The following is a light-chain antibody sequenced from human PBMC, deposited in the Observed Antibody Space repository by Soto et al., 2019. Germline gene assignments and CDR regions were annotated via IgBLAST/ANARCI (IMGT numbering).Light chain of an antibody. V-gene: IGKV1-5*03. CDR3: QQYKDSPFT. Sequence: IQMTQSPYSLSASIGDGVTISCRASQSIDSSLAWYQQKPGRAPKVIITKTSILEGGVPSRFSGSVSGTEFTLTISKLQPEDFATYYCQQYKDSPFTFGGGTKVDIK. J-gene: IGKJ4*01. CDR1: QSIDSS. CDR2: KTS.